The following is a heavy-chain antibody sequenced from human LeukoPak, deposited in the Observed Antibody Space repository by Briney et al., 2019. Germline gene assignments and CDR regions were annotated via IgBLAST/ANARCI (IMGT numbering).Heavy chain of an antibody. CDR3: ARVVYSGSWGYFDY. CDR2: IYYSGTT. J-gene: IGHJ4*02. CDR1: GGSISSRGYL. D-gene: IGHD3-10*01. V-gene: IGHV4-39*07. Sequence: SETLSLTCIVSGGSISSRGYLWGWIRQPPGKGLEWFGSIYYSGTTYYNPSLKSRVTISVDTSKNQFYLKLSSVTAADTAVYYCARVVYSGSWGYFDYWGQGILVTVSS.